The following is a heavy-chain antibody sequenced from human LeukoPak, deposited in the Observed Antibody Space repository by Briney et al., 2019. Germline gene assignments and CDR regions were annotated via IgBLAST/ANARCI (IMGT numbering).Heavy chain of an antibody. V-gene: IGHV3-48*01. CDR2: ISRSSSTI. Sequence: PEGSLRLSCAASGFSFSSYSMNWIRQAPGKGLEWVSYISRSSSTIYYADSVKGRFTISRDNAKNSLYLQMNSLRAEDTAVYYCAKTAGYSSSWYLDSWGQGTLVTVSS. CDR1: GFSFSSYS. J-gene: IGHJ4*02. CDR3: AKTAGYSSSWYLDS. D-gene: IGHD6-13*01.